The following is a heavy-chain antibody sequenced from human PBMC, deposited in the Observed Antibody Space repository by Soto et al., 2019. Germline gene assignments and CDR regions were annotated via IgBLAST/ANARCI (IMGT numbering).Heavy chain of an antibody. CDR2: INAGNGHT. D-gene: IGHD3-22*01. CDR3: ARVRGYYDGDY. CDR1: GYTLTSYA. J-gene: IGHJ4*02. Sequence: QVQLVQYGAEVKKPGASVKVSCKASGYTLTSYAMHWVRQAPGQRLEWMGWINAGNGHTKYSQKFQVRVTITRDTSASTADMELSSLSSEDTAVYYCARVRGYYDGDYWGQGTLVTVSS. V-gene: IGHV1-3*01.